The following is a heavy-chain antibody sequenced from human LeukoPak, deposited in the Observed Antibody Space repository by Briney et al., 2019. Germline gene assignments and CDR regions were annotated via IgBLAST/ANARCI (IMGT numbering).Heavy chain of an antibody. CDR1: GFSFSVYE. Sequence: GGSLRLSCAASGFSFSVYEIHWVRQAPGKGLEWIADISSSGTTTYYADSVKGRFTISRDNAKTSLYLQMNSLGAEDTAVYYCTTITVASNFDYWGQGTLVSVPS. CDR2: ISSSGTTT. J-gene: IGHJ4*02. CDR3: TTITVASNFDY. D-gene: IGHD6-19*01. V-gene: IGHV3-48*03.